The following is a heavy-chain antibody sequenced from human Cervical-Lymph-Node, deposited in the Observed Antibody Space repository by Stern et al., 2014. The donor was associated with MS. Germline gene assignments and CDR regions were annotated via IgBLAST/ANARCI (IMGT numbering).Heavy chain of an antibody. D-gene: IGHD6-13*01. J-gene: IGHJ4*02. Sequence: ESGPTLVKPTQTLTLTCTFSGFSLSTRGVGVGWIRQPPGKALAWLALIYWDADTRYSPSLKSRLTITKDTSKSQVVLTLTNVDPADTATYYCVHPTKAASTSFDQWGQGTLVTVSS. CDR2: IYWDADT. V-gene: IGHV2-5*02. CDR1: GFSLSTRGVG. CDR3: VHPTKAASTSFDQ.